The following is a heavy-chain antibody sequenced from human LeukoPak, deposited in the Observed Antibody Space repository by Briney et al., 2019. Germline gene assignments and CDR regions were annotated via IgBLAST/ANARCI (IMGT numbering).Heavy chain of an antibody. J-gene: IGHJ4*02. V-gene: IGHV4-30-2*01. CDR1: GGSISSGGYS. CDR2: IYHSGST. CDR3: AREYTLYISGWFIDY. Sequence: SQTLSLTCAVSGGSISSGGYSWSWIRQPPGKGLEWIGYIYHSGSTYYNPSLKSRATISIDTSKNQSSLTLSPVTAADTAVYYCAREYTLYISGWFIDYWGQGTVVTVSS. D-gene: IGHD6-19*01.